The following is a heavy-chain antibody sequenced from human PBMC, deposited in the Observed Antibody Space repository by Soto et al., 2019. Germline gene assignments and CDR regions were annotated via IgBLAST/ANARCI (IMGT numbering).Heavy chain of an antibody. J-gene: IGHJ3*02. CDR3: SRERGAVASTADAFDI. D-gene: IGHD6-19*01. CDR1: VRAIPGHY. CDR2: VYFSGST. Sequence: PSEALPRACNVSVRAIPGHYWNWIRQPPGKGLAWIGYVYFSGSTKYNPFLKIRVTILVDMSKNQFSLRLTSVTSADTAVYYCSRERGAVASTADAFDIWGQGTMVTVS. V-gene: IGHV4-59*11.